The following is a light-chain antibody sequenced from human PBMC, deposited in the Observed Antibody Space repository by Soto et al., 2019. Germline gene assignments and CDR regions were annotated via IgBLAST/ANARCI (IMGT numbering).Light chain of an antibody. Sequence: QSALTQPASVSGSPGQSITISCTGTSSDVGAYDYVSWYQQHPGKAPKLMIFEVNSRPSGVSNRFSVSKSGNTASLTISGLQAEDEADYYCSSYTSSATWVFGGGTKLTVL. CDR1: SSDVGAYDY. CDR2: EVN. V-gene: IGLV2-14*01. CDR3: SSYTSSATWV. J-gene: IGLJ3*02.